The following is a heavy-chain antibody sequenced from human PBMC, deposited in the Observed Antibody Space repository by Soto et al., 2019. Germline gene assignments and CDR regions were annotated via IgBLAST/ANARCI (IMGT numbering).Heavy chain of an antibody. D-gene: IGHD6-6*01. J-gene: IGHJ6*02. V-gene: IGHV1-69*13. CDR2: IIPIFGTA. CDR1: GVTFSSYA. CDR3: ARENIAGRRLYYYYYGMDV. Sequence: SVKVSCKASGVTFSSYAISWVRQAPGQGLEWMGGIIPIFGTANYAQKFQGRVTITADESTSTAYMELSSLRSEDTAVYYCARENIAGRRLYYYYYGMDVWGQGTTVTVSS.